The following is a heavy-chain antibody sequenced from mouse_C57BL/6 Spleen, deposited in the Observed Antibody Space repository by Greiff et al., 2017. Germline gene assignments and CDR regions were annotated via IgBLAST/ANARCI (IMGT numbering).Heavy chain of an antibody. Sequence: QVQLQQPDAELVKPGASVKISCKVSGYTFTDHTIHWMKQRPEQGLEWIGYIYPRDGSTKYNEKFKGKATLPADKSSSTAYMQLNSLTSEDSAVYFCARGDGYYYAWFAYWGQGTLVTVSA. CDR1: GYTFTDHT. CDR3: ARGDGYYYAWFAY. D-gene: IGHD2-3*01. J-gene: IGHJ3*01. V-gene: IGHV1-78*01. CDR2: IYPRDGST.